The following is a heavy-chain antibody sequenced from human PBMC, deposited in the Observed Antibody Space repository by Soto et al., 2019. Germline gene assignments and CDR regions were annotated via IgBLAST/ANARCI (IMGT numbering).Heavy chain of an antibody. D-gene: IGHD2-8*02. CDR3: ATYSDCTGGGCYANPDH. Sequence: GGSLRLSCVASGFTFSRYWMSWVRQAPGKGLEWVATIKTDGGEEYYVDSVRGRFTISRDNARDSLFLQMNGLRVEDTAVYYCATYSDCTGGGCYANPDHWGQGTLVTV. V-gene: IGHV3-7*01. J-gene: IGHJ4*02. CDR2: IKTDGGEE. CDR1: GFTFSRYW.